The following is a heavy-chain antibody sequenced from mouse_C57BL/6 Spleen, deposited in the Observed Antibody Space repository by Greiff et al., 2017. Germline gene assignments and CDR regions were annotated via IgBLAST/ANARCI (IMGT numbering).Heavy chain of an antibody. J-gene: IGHJ4*01. V-gene: IGHV1-22*01. CDR3: ATLYGSSYGNAMDY. CDR2: INPNNGGT. D-gene: IGHD1-1*01. CDR1: GYTFTDYN. Sequence: EVQLQQSGPELVKPGASVKMSCKASGYTFTDYNMHWVKQSHGKSLEWIGYINPNNGGTSYNQKFKGKATLTVNKSSSTAYMELRSLTSEDSAVYYCATLYGSSYGNAMDYWGQGTSVTVSS.